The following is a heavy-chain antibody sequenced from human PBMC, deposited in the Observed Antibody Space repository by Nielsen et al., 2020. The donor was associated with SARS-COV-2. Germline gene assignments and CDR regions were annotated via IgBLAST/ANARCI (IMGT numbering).Heavy chain of an antibody. CDR1: GGSISSGSYY. Sequence: SETLSLTCTVSGGSISSGSYYWGWLRQPPGKGLEWIGSIYYSGSTYFNPSLKSRVTISVDTSKNQFSLKLSSVTAADTAVYYCARHGSEGLVTADFDYWGQGTLVTVSS. J-gene: IGHJ4*02. V-gene: IGHV4-39*01. D-gene: IGHD4-11*01. CDR2: IYYSGST. CDR3: ARHGSEGLVTADFDY.